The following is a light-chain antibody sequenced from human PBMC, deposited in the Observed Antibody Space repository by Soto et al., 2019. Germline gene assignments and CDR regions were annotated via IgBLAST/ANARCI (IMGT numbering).Light chain of an antibody. J-gene: IGKJ1*01. CDR1: QSVSTD. CDR2: GPS. Sequence: EIVMTQSPATXSVSLGGRATLSXXASQSVSTDLAWYQQRPGQAPRLLIFGPSTRATGVPGRFSGSGSGTEFTLTISSLQSEDFAVYYCQQYNNRPQTFGQGTKVDI. CDR3: QQYNNRPQT. V-gene: IGKV3-15*01.